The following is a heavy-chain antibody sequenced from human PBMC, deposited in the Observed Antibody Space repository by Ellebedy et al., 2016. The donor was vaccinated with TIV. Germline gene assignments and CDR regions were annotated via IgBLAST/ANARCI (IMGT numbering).Heavy chain of an antibody. V-gene: IGHV4-59*08. CDR3: VRHGGGNSGFDY. Sequence: MPSETLSLTCTVSGGSISSYYWSWIRQPPGKGLEWIGYLYYSGSTNYNPSLKSRVTISVDTSKNQFSLKLSSVTAADTAVYYCVRHGGGNSGFDYWGQGTLVTVSS. CDR2: LYYSGST. D-gene: IGHD4-23*01. CDR1: GGSISSYY. J-gene: IGHJ4*02.